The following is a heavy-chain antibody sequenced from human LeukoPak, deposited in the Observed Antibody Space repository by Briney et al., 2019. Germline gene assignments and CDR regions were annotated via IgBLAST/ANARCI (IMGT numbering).Heavy chain of an antibody. J-gene: IGHJ4*02. V-gene: IGHV3-23*01. CDR3: AKVSPPTVAARDYFDY. CDR1: GFTFRSYA. CDR2: ISGSGGST. D-gene: IGHD6-19*01. Sequence: GGSLRLSCAASGFTFRSYAMSWVRQARGKGREWGSAISGSGGSTYSAGSAKGRFTISRDNSKNTLSLQMNSLRAEDTTVYYCAKVSPPTVAARDYFDYWGQGTLVTVSS.